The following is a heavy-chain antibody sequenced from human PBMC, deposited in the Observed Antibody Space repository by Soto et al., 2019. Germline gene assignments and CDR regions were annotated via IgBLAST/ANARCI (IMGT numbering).Heavy chain of an antibody. CDR1: GFSFGDNY. CDR2: IYSVGST. D-gene: IGHD3-10*01. V-gene: IGHV3-66*01. Sequence: EVQLVESGGGLVQPGGSLRLSCTASGFSFGDNYMKWVRQAPGKGLEWVSLIYSVGSTVYADSVKGRFTISRDNSKNTLFLQMNNLRGDDTAVYYCARDRGYMWGQGTMVTVSA. CDR3: ARDRGYM. J-gene: IGHJ3*02.